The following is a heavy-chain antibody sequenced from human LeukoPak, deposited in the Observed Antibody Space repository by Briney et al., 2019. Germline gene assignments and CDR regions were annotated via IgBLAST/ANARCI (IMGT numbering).Heavy chain of an antibody. Sequence: GESLQISCKGSGYSFTSYWIGWVRQMPGKGLEWMGIIYPGDSDTRYSPSLQGQVTISVDTSLGTAYLQWSSLKASDTAIYYCARQNDFRLDYWGQGTLVTVSS. V-gene: IGHV5-51*01. CDR3: ARQNDFRLDY. CDR1: GYSFTSYW. CDR2: IYPGDSDT. J-gene: IGHJ4*02. D-gene: IGHD3-3*01.